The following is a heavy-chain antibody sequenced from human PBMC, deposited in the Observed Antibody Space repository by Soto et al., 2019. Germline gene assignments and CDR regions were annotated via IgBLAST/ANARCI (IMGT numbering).Heavy chain of an antibody. V-gene: IGHV3-23*01. D-gene: IGHD2-8*01. CDR2: ISGSGDRT. Sequence: EVQLLESGGILVHPGGSLRLSCAASGFTFSSYAMTWVRQAPGKGLEWVSAISGSGDRTYYADSVKGRFTISRDQSKNTLYLQMHSLRAEDTAVYFCAKERDNGADRYYFAYWGQGTLVTVSS. J-gene: IGHJ4*02. CDR1: GFTFSSYA. CDR3: AKERDNGADRYYFAY.